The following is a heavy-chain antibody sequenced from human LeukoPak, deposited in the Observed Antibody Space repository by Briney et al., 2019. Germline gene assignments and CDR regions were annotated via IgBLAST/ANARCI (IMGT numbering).Heavy chain of an antibody. J-gene: IGHJ5*02. CDR2: ISAYNGNT. V-gene: IGHV1-18*01. Sequence: ASVKVSCKASGYTFTSYGISWVRQAPGQGLEWMGWISAYNGNTNYAQKLQGRVTMTTDTPTSTAYMELRSLRSDDTAVYYCARGIGYSYVVNWFDPWGQGTLVTVSS. CDR3: ARGIGYSYVVNWFDP. CDR1: GYTFTSYG. D-gene: IGHD5-18*01.